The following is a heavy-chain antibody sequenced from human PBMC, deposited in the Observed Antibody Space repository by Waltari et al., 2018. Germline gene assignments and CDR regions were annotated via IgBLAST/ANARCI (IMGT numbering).Heavy chain of an antibody. Sequence: QVQLQQWGAGLLKPSETLSLTCAVYGGSFSGSYWSWLRQPPGKGREWIGEINHSGSTNYNPSLKSRVTISVDTSKNQFSLKLSSVTAADTAVYYCARARYCSGGSCYSYYYYGMDVWGQGTTVTVSS. CDR1: GGSFSGSY. D-gene: IGHD2-15*01. V-gene: IGHV4-34*01. CDR2: INHSGST. CDR3: ARARYCSGGSCYSYYYYGMDV. J-gene: IGHJ6*02.